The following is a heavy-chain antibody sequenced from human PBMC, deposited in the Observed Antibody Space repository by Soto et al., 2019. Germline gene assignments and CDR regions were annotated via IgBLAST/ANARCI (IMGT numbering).Heavy chain of an antibody. J-gene: IGHJ6*03. V-gene: IGHV3-48*01. CDR2: IHSNGSTI. CDR1: GFSLTVYS. Sequence: PGGSLRLSCRISGFSLTVYSMNWVRQAPGKGLEWVSYIHSNGSTIYYADSVKGRFAISRDNAKNSLYLQMNSLRAEDTAVYYCARGVYYYYYMDVWGKGTTVTVSS. CDR3: ARGVYYYYYMDV.